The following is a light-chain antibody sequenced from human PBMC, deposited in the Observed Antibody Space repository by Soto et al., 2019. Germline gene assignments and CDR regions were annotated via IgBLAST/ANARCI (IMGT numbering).Light chain of an antibody. Sequence: EIVLTQSPVTLSLSPGERATLSCRASRSFASSYSGWYQQKPRQAPRLLMYAASTRATGIPDRFSGSGSATDFTLTISRLEPEDSSVYYCQHYDSSPPYPFGQGTKLEIK. CDR1: RSFASSY. V-gene: IGKV3-20*01. J-gene: IGKJ2*01. CDR2: AAS. CDR3: QHYDSSPPYP.